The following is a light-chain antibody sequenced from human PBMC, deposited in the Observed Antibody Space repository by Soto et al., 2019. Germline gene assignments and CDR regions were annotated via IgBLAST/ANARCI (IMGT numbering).Light chain of an antibody. CDR2: DVS. CDR3: SSYTSSSTRV. CDR1: SSDVGGYNY. V-gene: IGLV2-14*01. J-gene: IGLJ1*01. Sequence: QSALTQPASVSGSPGQSITISCTGTSSDVGGYNYVSWYQQHPGKAPKLMIYDVSNRPSGVSNRFSCSKSGNTGSLTISGLQAEDEADYYCSSYTSSSTRVFGTGTKVTVL.